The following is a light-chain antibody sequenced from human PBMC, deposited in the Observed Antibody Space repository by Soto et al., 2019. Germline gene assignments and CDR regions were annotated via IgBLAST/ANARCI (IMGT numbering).Light chain of an antibody. Sequence: DIQMTQSPSSLSASVGDRVTITCRASQGISSYLGWYQQKPGKAPNLLIYDASTLHSGVPSRFSGGGSGTDFTLTISSLQPEDFATYYCQQYNSYPWTFGQGTKVDIK. CDR1: QGISSY. CDR2: DAS. J-gene: IGKJ1*01. V-gene: IGKV1-9*01. CDR3: QQYNSYPWT.